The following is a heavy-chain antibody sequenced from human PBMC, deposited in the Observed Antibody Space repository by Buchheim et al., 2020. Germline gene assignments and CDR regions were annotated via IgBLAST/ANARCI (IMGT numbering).Heavy chain of an antibody. J-gene: IGHJ4*02. CDR2: IYYSGNT. Sequence: QLQLQESGPGLVKPSETLSLTCSVSGASISSSTYYWGWIRQPPGKGLEWIASIYYSGNTYYNPSLKSRGTISVDTSKNQSSLMLSSVTAADTAVYYCARLTDYWGQGTL. V-gene: IGHV4-39*01. CDR1: GASISSSTYY. CDR3: ARLTDY.